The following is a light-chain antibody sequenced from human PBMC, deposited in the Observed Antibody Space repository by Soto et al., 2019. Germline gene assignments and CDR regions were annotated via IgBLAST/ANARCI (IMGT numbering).Light chain of an antibody. CDR1: QSISSW. CDR3: QQYNSYWT. Sequence: DIQMTQSPSTLSASVGDRFTTTCRASQSISSWLAWYQQKPGKAPKLLIYDASSLESGVPSRFSGSGSGTEFTLAISSLQPDDFATYYCQQYNSYWTFGQGTKVDIK. V-gene: IGKV1-5*01. J-gene: IGKJ1*01. CDR2: DAS.